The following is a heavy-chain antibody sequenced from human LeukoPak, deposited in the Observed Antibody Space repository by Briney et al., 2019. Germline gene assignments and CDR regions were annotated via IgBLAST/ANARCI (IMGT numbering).Heavy chain of an antibody. CDR3: ARDCSGGSCYLDY. CDR2: ISRSSTTR. J-gene: IGHJ4*02. D-gene: IGHD2-15*01. Sequence: GGSLRLSCVASGFTISDYYMSWIRQAPGKGLEWISYISRSSTTRFYADSVEGRFTISRDNAKNSLYLQMNSLRVEDTAVYYCARDCSGGSCYLDYWGQGTLVTVSS. V-gene: IGHV3-11*04. CDR1: GFTISDYY.